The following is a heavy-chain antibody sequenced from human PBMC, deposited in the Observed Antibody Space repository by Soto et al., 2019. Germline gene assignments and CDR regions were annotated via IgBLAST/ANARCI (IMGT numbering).Heavy chain of an antibody. CDR1: GCTFSSYA. CDR3: YGSGSAYEY. Sequence: SVKVSCKASGCTFSSYAISWVRQAPGQGLEWMGGIIPIFGTENYAQKFQGRVTITADKSTSTAYMELSSLRSEDTAVYYCYGSGSAYEYWGQGTLVSVS. CDR2: IIPIFGTE. J-gene: IGHJ4*02. D-gene: IGHD6-19*01. V-gene: IGHV1-69*06.